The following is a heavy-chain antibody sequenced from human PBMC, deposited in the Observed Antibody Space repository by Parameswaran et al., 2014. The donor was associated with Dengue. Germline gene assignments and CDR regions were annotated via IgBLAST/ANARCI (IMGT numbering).Heavy chain of an antibody. D-gene: IGHD3-10*01. Sequence: VRQMPGKGLEWMGIIYPGDSDTRYSPSFQGQVTISADKSISTAYLQWSSLKASDTAMYYCARPLHPGKLWGYHAFDIWGQGDNGSPSPQ. V-gene: IGHV5-51*01. CDR3: ARPLHPGKLWGYHAFDI. CDR2: IYPGDSDT. J-gene: IGHJ3*02.